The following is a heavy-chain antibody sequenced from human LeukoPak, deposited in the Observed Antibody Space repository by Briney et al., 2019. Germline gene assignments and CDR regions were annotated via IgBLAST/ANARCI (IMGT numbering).Heavy chain of an antibody. CDR3: ARDTRGVRGGSPYYYGMDV. V-gene: IGHV3-53*01. J-gene: IGHJ6*04. D-gene: IGHD3-10*01. CDR1: GFTVSSNY. CDR2: IYSGGST. Sequence: PGGSLRLSCAASGFTVSSNYMSWVRQAPGKGLEWVSVIYSGGSTYYADSVKGRFTISRDNSKNTLYLQMNSLRGEDTAVDYCARDTRGVRGGSPYYYGMDVWGKGTTVTVSS.